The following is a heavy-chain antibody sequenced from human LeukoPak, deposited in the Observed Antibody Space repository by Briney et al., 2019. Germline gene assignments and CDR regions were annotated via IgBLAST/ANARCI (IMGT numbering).Heavy chain of an antibody. Sequence: SQTLSLTCAISGDSVSSNSASWNWIRQSPSRGLEWLGRTYYRSKWYNDYEVSVKSRITINADTSKNQASLQVNSVTPEDAAVYYCARATTVATGVLDYWGQGTLVTVSS. J-gene: IGHJ4*02. V-gene: IGHV6-1*01. CDR1: GDSVSSNSAS. CDR3: ARATTVATGVLDY. CDR2: TYYRSKWYN. D-gene: IGHD4-23*01.